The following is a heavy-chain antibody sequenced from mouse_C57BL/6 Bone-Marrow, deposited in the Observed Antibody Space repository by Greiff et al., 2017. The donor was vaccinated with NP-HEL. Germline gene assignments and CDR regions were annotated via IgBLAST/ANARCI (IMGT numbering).Heavy chain of an antibody. CDR3: ARSLGDYGSSYWYFDV. CDR1: GYSITSDY. Sequence: EVKLMESGPGLAKPSQTLSLTCSVTGYSITSDYWNWIRKFPGNKLEYMGYISYSGSTYYNPSLKSRISITRDTSKNQYYLQLNSVTTEDTATYYCARSLGDYGSSYWYFDVWGTGTTVTVSS. V-gene: IGHV3-8*01. J-gene: IGHJ1*03. CDR2: ISYSGST. D-gene: IGHD1-1*01.